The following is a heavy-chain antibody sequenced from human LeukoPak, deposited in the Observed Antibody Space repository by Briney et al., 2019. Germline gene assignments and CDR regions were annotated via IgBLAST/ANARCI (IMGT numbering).Heavy chain of an antibody. CDR2: INEDGSEK. V-gene: IGHV3-7*01. J-gene: IGHJ4*02. CDR3: ARDKVVGASRFEY. CDR1: GFTFSSYG. Sequence: TGGSLRLSCAASGFTFSSYGMSWVRQVPGKGLEWMANINEDGSEKNYVDSVKGRFTISRDNAKNLVYLQLNSLRVEDTAVYYCARDKVVGASRFEYWGQGTQVMVSS. D-gene: IGHD1-26*01.